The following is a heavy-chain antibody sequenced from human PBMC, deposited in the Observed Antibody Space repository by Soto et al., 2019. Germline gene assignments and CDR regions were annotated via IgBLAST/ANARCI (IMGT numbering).Heavy chain of an antibody. CDR2: IYWDDDK. V-gene: IGHV2-5*02. CDR1: GFSLSTSGVG. D-gene: IGHD3-9*01. CDR3: AHRRRQYYDILTGYYRIGAFDI. Sequence: GSGPTLVNPTQTLTLTCTFSGFSLSTSGVGVGWIRQPPGKALEWLALIYWDDDKRYSPSLKSRLTITKDTSKNQVVLTMTNMDLVDTAAYYCAHRRRQYYDILTGYYRIGAFDIWGQGTMVTVSS. J-gene: IGHJ3*02.